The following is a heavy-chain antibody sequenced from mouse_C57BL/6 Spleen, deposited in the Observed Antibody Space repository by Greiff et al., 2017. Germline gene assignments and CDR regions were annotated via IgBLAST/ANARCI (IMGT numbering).Heavy chain of an antibody. D-gene: IGHD2-4*01. CDR2: IWTGGGT. CDR3: ARKGKDDYGYYFDY. J-gene: IGHJ2*01. V-gene: IGHV2-9-1*01. CDR1: GFSLTSYA. Sequence: VMLVESGPGLVALSQSLSITCTVSGFSLTSYAISWVRQPPGKGLEWLGVIWTGGGTNYNSALKSRLSISKDNSKSQVFLKMNSLQTDDTARYYCARKGKDDYGYYFDYWGQGTTLTVSS.